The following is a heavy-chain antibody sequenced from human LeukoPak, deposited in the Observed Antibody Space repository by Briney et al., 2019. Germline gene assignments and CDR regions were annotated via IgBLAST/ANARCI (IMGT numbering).Heavy chain of an antibody. D-gene: IGHD3-3*01. CDR2: INHSGST. CDR3: ASGGHWSGYYFHY. Sequence: PSETLSLTCAVYGGSFSGYYWSWIRQPPGKGLEWIGEINHSGSTNYNPSLKSRVTISVDTSKNQFSLKLSSVTAADTAVYYCASGGHWSGYYFHYWGQGTLVTVSS. CDR1: GGSFSGYY. V-gene: IGHV4-34*01. J-gene: IGHJ4*02.